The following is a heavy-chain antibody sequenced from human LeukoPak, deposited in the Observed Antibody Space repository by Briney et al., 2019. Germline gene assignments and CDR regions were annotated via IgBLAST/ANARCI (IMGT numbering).Heavy chain of an antibody. D-gene: IGHD3-10*01. CDR2: ISSSGSTI. CDR1: GFSFSNYS. J-gene: IGHJ4*02. Sequence: PGGSLRLSCATSGFSFSNYSMNWVRQAPGKGLEWVSYISSSGSTIYYADSVKGRFTISRDNAKNSLYLQMKSLRAEDTALYYCATMVRGVVDHWGQGTLVTVSS. CDR3: ATMVRGVVDH. V-gene: IGHV3-48*04.